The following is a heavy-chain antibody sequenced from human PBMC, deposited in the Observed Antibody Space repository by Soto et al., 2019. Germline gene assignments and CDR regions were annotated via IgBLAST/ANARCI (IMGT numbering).Heavy chain of an antibody. V-gene: IGHV3-23*01. CDR3: ARENGVAPPGQNWFDL. CDR1: GFTFSSYA. D-gene: IGHD3-10*01. Sequence: PGGSLRLSCAASGFTFSSYAMSWVLQAPGKGLEWVSAISGSGGSTYYADSVKGRFTISRDNSKNTLYLQMNSLRAEDTAVYYCARENGVAPPGQNWFDLWGPGTRVTVSS. J-gene: IGHJ5*02. CDR2: ISGSGGST.